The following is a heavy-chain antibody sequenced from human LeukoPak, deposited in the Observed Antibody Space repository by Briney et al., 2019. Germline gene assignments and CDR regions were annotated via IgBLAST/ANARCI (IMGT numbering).Heavy chain of an antibody. CDR3: AKKKGGYGPYYYYYYMDV. J-gene: IGHJ6*03. V-gene: IGHV3-23*01. CDR2: ISGSGGST. CDR1: GFTFSSYA. Sequence: GGSLRLSCAASGFTFSSYAMSWVRQAPGKGLEWVSAISGSGGSTYYADSVKGRFTISRDNSKNTLYVQMNSLRAEDTAVYYCAKKKGGYGPYYYYYYMDVWGKGTTVTVSS. D-gene: IGHD4-17*01.